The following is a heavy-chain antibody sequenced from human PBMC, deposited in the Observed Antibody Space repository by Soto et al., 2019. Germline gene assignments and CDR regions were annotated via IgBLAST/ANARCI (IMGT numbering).Heavy chain of an antibody. CDR2: ITTGSTSI. J-gene: IGHJ1*01. V-gene: IGHV3-21*01. CDR1: GFTFSNHA. D-gene: IGHD1-26*01. CDR3: TRDLGSSC. Sequence: EVPLVESGGGLVKPGESLRLSCAGSGFTFSNHAMNWVRQTPEKGLEWVSTITTGSTSISYTDSVQGRFTISRDDAKNSLYLQMSNLRDDDTALYYCTRDLGSSCWGQGTLVTVSS.